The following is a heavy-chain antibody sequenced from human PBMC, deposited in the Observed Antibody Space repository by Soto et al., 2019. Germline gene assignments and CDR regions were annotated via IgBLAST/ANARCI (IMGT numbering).Heavy chain of an antibody. CDR3: TTDWGSGTHYARAFDV. J-gene: IGHJ3*01. V-gene: IGHV3-15*01. D-gene: IGHD3-16*01. Sequence: PGRSLRLSCAASGFAFKYARMTWVRQAPGKGLEGVGHIRSNIDGATTAYAAPVKGRFTISRDESKNTVDLQMNSLITEDTAVYYCTTDWGSGTHYARAFDVWGQGTMVTVSS. CDR2: IRSNIDGATT. CDR1: GFAFKYAR.